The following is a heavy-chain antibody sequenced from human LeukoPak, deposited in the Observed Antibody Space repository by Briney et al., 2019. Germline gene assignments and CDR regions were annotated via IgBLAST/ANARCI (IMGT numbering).Heavy chain of an antibody. J-gene: IGHJ6*03. D-gene: IGHD3-3*01. Sequence: PSETLSLTCTVSGGSISSYYWSWIRQPPGKGLEWIGEINHSGSTNYNPSLKSRVTISVDTSKNQFSLKLSSVTAADTAVYYCARAGPYDFWSTQNYMDVWGKGTTVTVSS. CDR2: INHSGST. CDR1: GGSISSYY. CDR3: ARAGPYDFWSTQNYMDV. V-gene: IGHV4-34*01.